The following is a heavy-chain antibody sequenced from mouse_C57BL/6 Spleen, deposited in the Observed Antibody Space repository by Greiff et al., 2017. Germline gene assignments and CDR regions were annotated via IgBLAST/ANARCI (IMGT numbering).Heavy chain of an antibody. J-gene: IGHJ2*01. CDR2: INPGSGGT. CDR1: GYAFTNYL. Sequence: QVQLQPSGAELVRPGTSVKVSCKASGYAFTNYLIEWVKQRPGQGLEWIGVINPGSGGTNYNEKFKGKATLTADKSSSTAYMQLSSLTSEDSAVYFCARSEGYYYGSSSFFYFDYWGQGTTLTVSS. V-gene: IGHV1-54*01. CDR3: ARSEGYYYGSSSFFYFDY. D-gene: IGHD1-1*01.